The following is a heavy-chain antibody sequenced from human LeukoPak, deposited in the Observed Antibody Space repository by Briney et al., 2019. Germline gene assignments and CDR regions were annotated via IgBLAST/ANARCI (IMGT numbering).Heavy chain of an antibody. D-gene: IGHD6-19*01. CDR3: ARDRSSGWFDY. J-gene: IGHJ4*02. CDR1: GFTFSSYS. Sequence: GGSPRLSCAASGFTFSSYSMNWVRQAPGKGLEWVSSISSSSSYIYYADSVKGRFTISRDNAKNSLYLQMNSLRAEDTAVYYCARDRSSGWFDYWGQGTLVTVSS. CDR2: ISSSSSYI. V-gene: IGHV3-21*01.